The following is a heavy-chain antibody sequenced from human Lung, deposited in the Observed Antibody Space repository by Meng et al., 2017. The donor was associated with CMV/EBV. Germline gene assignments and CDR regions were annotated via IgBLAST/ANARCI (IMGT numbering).Heavy chain of an antibody. CDR2: ISGSGGIT. J-gene: IGHJ4*02. CDR1: GFTFSSYV. V-gene: IGHV3-23*01. D-gene: IGHD2-2*01. Sequence: GGSLRLXCAASGFTFSSYVMSWVRQAPGKGLEWVSAISGSGGITYYADSVKGRFTISRDNSKNTLYLEINSLRAEDTAEYYCARDYCSSTSCYVDYWGQGTLVTVSS. CDR3: ARDYCSSTSCYVDY.